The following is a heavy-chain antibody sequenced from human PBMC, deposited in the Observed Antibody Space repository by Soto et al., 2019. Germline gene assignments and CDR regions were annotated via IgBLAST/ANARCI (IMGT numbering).Heavy chain of an antibody. J-gene: IGHJ6*02. Sequence: QVQLQESGPGLVKPSGTLSLTCAVSGASISSSNWWSWVRQPPGKGLEWIGEIYHSGNTNYNPSLKRRVTISVYRSKTLSALKLRSVTAAYAAVYYCARESGPLGNNYGDYYYHYGVEVWCQGNTVTVPS. CDR1: GASISSSNW. V-gene: IGHV4-4*02. CDR3: ARESGPLGNNYGDYYYHYGVEV. D-gene: IGHD4-17*01. CDR2: IYHSGNT.